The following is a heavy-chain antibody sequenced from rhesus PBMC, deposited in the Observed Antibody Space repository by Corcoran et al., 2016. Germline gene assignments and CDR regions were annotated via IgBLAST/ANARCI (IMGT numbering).Heavy chain of an antibody. CDR2: IYGSGGGT. D-gene: IGHD6-13*01. CDR1: GYSISSNY. CDR3: ARVYWQLVDY. Sequence: QVQLQESGPGLVKPSETLSLTCAVSGYSISSNYWSWIRHPPGKGLEWIGYIYGSGGGTNYNPSLKYRVTISIDTSKNQFSLKLSSVTAADTAVYYCARVYWQLVDYWGQGVLVTVSS. V-gene: IGHV4-106*01. J-gene: IGHJ4*01.